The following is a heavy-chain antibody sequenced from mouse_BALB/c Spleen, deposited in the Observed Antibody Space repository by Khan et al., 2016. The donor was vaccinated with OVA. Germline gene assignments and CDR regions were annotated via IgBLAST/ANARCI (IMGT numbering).Heavy chain of an antibody. CDR3: ARGNYYGYYFDY. CDR1: GYSITSGYA. J-gene: IGHJ2*01. Sequence: EVKLEESGPGLVKPSQSLSLTCTVTGYSITSGYAWNWIRQFPGNKLEWMGYISYSGVTSYTPSLKSRISITRDTSKNKFFLQLNSVTTEDTATYYCARGNYYGYYFDYWGQGTTLTVSS. D-gene: IGHD1-1*01. CDR2: ISYSGVT. V-gene: IGHV3-2*02.